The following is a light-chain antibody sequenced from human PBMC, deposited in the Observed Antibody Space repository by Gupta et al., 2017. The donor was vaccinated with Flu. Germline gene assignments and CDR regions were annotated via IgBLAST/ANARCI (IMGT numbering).Light chain of an antibody. V-gene: IGKV3-11*01. CDR2: GT. CDR3: QQRSNGIT. Sequence: SPGDRVTLSCRASQDVNGYLAWIQHKPGQTPRLLVHGTDRATGVPARFSGGGSGTHYTLTIDSLEPEDLAIYYCQQRSNGITFGGGARVEIK. J-gene: IGKJ4*01. CDR1: QDVNGY.